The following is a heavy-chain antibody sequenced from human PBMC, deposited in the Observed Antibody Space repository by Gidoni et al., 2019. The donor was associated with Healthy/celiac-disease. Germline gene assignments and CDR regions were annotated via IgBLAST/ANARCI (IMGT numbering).Heavy chain of an antibody. D-gene: IGHD3-3*01. V-gene: IGHV4-34*01. CDR3: ARRAFYYDFWSGYSRGDYYYYMDV. CDR2: INHSGST. Sequence: GYYWSWIRQPPGKGLEWIGEINHSGSTNYNPSLKSRVTISVDTSKNQFSLKLSSVTAADTAVYYCARRAFYYDFWSGYSRGDYYYYMDVWGKGTTVTVSS. J-gene: IGHJ6*03. CDR1: GYY.